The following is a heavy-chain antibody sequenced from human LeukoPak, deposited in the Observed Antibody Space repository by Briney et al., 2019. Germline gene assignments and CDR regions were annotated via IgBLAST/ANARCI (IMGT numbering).Heavy chain of an antibody. CDR1: GFTFSSYG. Sequence: GGSLRLSCAASGFTFSSYGMHWVRQAPGKGLEWVAVISYDGSNKYYADSVKGRFTISRDNSKNTLYLQMNSLRAEDTAVYYCAKEGNYVWGSYRPSFDYWGQGTLVTVSS. V-gene: IGHV3-30*18. J-gene: IGHJ4*02. CDR3: AKEGNYVWGSYRPSFDY. CDR2: ISYDGSNK. D-gene: IGHD3-16*02.